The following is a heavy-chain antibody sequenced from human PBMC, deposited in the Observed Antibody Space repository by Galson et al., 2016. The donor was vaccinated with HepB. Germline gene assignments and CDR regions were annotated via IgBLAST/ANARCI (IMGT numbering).Heavy chain of an antibody. CDR3: ARLRGYRDYDYWYFDL. CDR2: TNHTGGT. V-gene: IGHV4-34*01. CDR1: GGSLSAYC. Sequence: SETLSLTCGVSGGSLSAYCWSWIRQPPGKGLEWIGETNHTGGTNYSPSLKSRVTISVDTSKNQFSLKLTSVTAADTAVYYCARLRGYRDYDYWYFDLWGQGTTVTVSS. J-gene: IGHJ6*02. D-gene: IGHD5-12*01.